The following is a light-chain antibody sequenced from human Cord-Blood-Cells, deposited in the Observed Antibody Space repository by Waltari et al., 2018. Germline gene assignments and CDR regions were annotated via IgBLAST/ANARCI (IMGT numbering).Light chain of an antibody. CDR2: GNS. CDR1: SSNIGAGYD. J-gene: IGLJ1*01. Sequence: QSVLTQPPSVSGAPGQRVTIPCTGSSSNIGAGYDVPWSQQLPGTAPKLLIYGNSNRPSGVPDRFSGSKSGTSASLAITGLQAEDEADYYCQSYDSSLSALYVFGTGTKVTVL. V-gene: IGLV1-40*01. CDR3: QSYDSSLSALYV.